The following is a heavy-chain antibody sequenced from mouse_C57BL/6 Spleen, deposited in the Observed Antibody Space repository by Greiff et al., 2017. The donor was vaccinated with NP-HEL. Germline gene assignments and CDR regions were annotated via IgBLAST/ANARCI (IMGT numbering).Heavy chain of an antibody. V-gene: IGHV5-17*01. J-gene: IGHJ4*01. CDR1: GFTFSDYG. Sequence: EVQLVESGGGLVKPGGSLKLSCAASGFTFSDYGMHWVRQAPEKGLEWVAYISSGSSTIYYADTVKGRFTISRDNAKITMFLQMTSLRSENTAMYYCARYHYGSSYYAMDYWGQGTSVTVSS. D-gene: IGHD1-1*01. CDR2: ISSGSSTI. CDR3: ARYHYGSSYYAMDY.